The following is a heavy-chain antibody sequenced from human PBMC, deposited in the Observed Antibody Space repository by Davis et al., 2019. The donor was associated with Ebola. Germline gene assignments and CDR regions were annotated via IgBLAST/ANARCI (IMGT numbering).Heavy chain of an antibody. J-gene: IGHJ4*01. D-gene: IGHD6-19*01. Sequence: GESLKIFCAASGFNFGGVAMSWVRQAPGRGLEWVSTITGSGISTYYADSVTGRFTISRDNSRDTLYLQMTSLRAEDTAVYYCAKGLRTQWLVTRYFDYWGHGNLVTVSS. CDR3: AKGLRTQWLVTRYFDY. V-gene: IGHV3-23*01. CDR2: ITGSGIST. CDR1: GFNFGGVA.